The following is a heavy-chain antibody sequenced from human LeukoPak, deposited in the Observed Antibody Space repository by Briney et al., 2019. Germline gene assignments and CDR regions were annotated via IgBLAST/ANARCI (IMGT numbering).Heavy chain of an antibody. V-gene: IGHV1-8*03. J-gene: IGHJ4*02. Sequence: ASVKVSCRASGYTFTSYDINWVRQATGQGLEWMGWMNPNSGNTGYAQKFQGRVTITRNTSISTAYMELSSLRSEDTAVYYCARGLWDHYDSISSPDYWGQGTLVTVSS. CDR2: MNPNSGNT. CDR1: GYTFTSYD. CDR3: ARGLWDHYDSISSPDY. D-gene: IGHD3-22*01.